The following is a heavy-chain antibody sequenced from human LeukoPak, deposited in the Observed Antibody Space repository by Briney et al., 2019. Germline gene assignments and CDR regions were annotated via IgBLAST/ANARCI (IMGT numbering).Heavy chain of an antibody. CDR3: ARDPTRRFYYYDSSGMFDY. V-gene: IGHV3-21*01. CDR1: GFTFSTYI. J-gene: IGHJ4*02. CDR2: ITRSSTYI. D-gene: IGHD3-22*01. Sequence: GGSPRLSCAASGFTFSTYIMNWVRQAPGKGLEWVSSITRSSTYIYYADSVKGRFTISRDDAKNSLYLQLNSLRAEDTAVYYCARDPTRRFYYYDSSGMFDYWGQGTLVTVSS.